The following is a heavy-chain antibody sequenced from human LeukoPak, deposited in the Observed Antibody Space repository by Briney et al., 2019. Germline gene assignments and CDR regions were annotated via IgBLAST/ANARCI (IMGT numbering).Heavy chain of an antibody. V-gene: IGHV4-34*01. J-gene: IGHJ3*02. D-gene: IGHD1-1*01. Sequence: PSKTLSLTCAVYGESFSGYYWSWIPQPPGKGLEWTGEINHSGSTNYNPSLKSRVTISVDTSKNQFSLKLSSVTAADTAVYYCAPEQTSKLDAFDIWGQGTMVTVSS. CDR3: APEQTSKLDAFDI. CDR1: GESFSGYY. CDR2: INHSGST.